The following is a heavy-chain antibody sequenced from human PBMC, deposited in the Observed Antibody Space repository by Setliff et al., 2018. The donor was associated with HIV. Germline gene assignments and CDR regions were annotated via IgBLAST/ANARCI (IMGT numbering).Heavy chain of an antibody. CDR3: ARRGRDGVLIVFATGFDP. J-gene: IGHJ5*02. Sequence: SETLSLTCAVSGGSISSGGYYWSWIRQPAGKGLEWIGRIYTSGNTNYNPSLKSRVTMSVDTSENQFSLKLNSVTAADTAVYYCARRGRDGVLIVFATGFDPWGQGTLVTVSS. V-gene: IGHV4-61*02. CDR1: GGSISSGGYY. D-gene: IGHD2-8*01. CDR2: IYTSGNT.